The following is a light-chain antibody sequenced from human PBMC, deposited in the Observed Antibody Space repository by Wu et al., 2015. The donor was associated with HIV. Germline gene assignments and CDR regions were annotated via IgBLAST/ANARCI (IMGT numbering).Light chain of an antibody. CDR3: QQYSYWPVT. CDR2: GAS. Sequence: EIVMTQSPATLSVSPGERATLSCRASQSVSGKLAWYQQKPGQAPRLLIYGASRRATGISATFSGSGSGTEFTLTISSLQSEDFALYYCQQYSYWPVTFGQGTRLEI. J-gene: IGKJ5*01. V-gene: IGKV3-15*01. CDR1: QSVSGK.